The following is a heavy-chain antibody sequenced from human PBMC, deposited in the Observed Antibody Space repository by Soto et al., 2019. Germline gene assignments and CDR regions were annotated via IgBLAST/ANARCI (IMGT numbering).Heavy chain of an antibody. J-gene: IGHJ4*02. D-gene: IGHD1-26*01. CDR3: AKGKGVGATPDGANC. V-gene: IGHV3-23*01. Sequence: EVQVLESGGGLVQPGGSLRLSCAASGFTFSNFGMNWVRQAPGKGLEWVSGVRSDGDTTYNAESVKGRFTVSRDTSTNTVYLQMNSLRAEDTAIYSCAKGKGVGATPDGANCWGQGTLVTVSS. CDR2: VRSDGDTT. CDR1: GFTFSNFG.